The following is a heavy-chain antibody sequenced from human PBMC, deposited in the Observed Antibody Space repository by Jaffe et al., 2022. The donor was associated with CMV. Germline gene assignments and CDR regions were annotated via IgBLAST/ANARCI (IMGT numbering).Heavy chain of an antibody. J-gene: IGHJ6*02. D-gene: IGHD6-13*01. CDR2: IKQDGSEK. CDR1: GFTFSSYW. CDR3: ARDPHSSSWYHPYGYYYYYGMDV. Sequence: EVQLVESGGGLVQPGGSLRLSCAASGFTFSSYWMSWVRQAPGKGLEWVANIKQDGSEKYYVDSVKGRFTISRDNAKNSLYLQMNSLRAEDTAVYYCARDPHSSSWYHPYGYYYYYGMDVWGQGTTVTVSS. V-gene: IGHV3-7*01.